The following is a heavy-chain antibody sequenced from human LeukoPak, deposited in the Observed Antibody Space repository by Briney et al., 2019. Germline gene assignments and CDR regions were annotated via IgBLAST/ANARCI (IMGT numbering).Heavy chain of an antibody. CDR3: AGPPNYCSSTSCYPHY. CDR2: IYPGDSDT. J-gene: IGHJ4*02. D-gene: IGHD2-2*01. Sequence: GESLKISCKGSGYSFTSYWIGWVRQMPGKGLEWMGIIYPGDSDTRYSPSFQGQVTISAGKSISTAYLQWSSLKASDTAMYYCAGPPNYCSSTSCYPHYWGQGTLVTVSS. V-gene: IGHV5-51*01. CDR1: GYSFTSYW.